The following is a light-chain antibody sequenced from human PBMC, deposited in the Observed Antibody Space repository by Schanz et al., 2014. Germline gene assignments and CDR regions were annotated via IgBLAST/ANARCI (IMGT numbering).Light chain of an antibody. CDR2: LNSDGSH. V-gene: IGLV4-69*01. CDR3: QTWDTGLKVV. CDR1: SGHSSYA. J-gene: IGLJ2*01. Sequence: QFVLTQSPSASASLGASVKLTCTLSSGHSSYAIAWHQQQPEKGPRYLMKLNSDGSHSKGDGIPDRFSGSSSGAERYLTISSLQSEDEADYYCQTWDTGLKVVFGGGTKLTVL.